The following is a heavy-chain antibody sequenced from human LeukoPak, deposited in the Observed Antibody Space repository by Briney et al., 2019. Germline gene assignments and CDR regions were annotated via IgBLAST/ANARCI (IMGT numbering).Heavy chain of an antibody. V-gene: IGHV4-39*01. J-gene: IGHJ4*02. Sequence: NTSETLSLTCTVSGGSISSSSYYWGWIRQPPGKGLEWIASIYYSGSTYYNPSLKSRVTISVDTSKNQFSLKLSSVTAADTAVYYCARQRYSGSYSNYFDYWGQGTLVTVSS. CDR3: ARQRYSGSYSNYFDY. D-gene: IGHD1-26*01. CDR2: IYYSGST. CDR1: GGSISSSSYY.